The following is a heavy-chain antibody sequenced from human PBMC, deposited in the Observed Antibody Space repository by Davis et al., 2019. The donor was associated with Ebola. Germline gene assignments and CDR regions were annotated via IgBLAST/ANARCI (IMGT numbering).Heavy chain of an antibody. Sequence: GGSLRLSCAVSGFPFSAYYMDWVRLTPGKGLEWVGLSRNQDSRYNTEYAASVRGRFTIPRDDSKKSLYLQMNSLRTEDTAVYYCVTENWYRFESWGQGTLVTVSS. CDR1: GFPFSAYY. J-gene: IGHJ4*02. V-gene: IGHV3-72*01. CDR2: SRNQDSRYNT. D-gene: IGHD1/OR15-1a*01. CDR3: VTENWYRFES.